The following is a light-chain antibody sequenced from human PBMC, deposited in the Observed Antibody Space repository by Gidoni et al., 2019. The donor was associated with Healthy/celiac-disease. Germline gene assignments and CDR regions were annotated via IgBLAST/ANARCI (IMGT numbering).Light chain of an antibody. J-gene: IGKJ1*01. CDR1: SY. CDR2: AAS. Sequence: AIWITPSPSSRSAAIGDSVTVTKSYLAWFPQKPGKAPKLLIYAASTLQSGVPSRFSGSGSGTDFTLTISCLQSEDFATYYCQQYYSYPQTFGQGTKVEIK. CDR3: QQYYSYPQT. V-gene: IGKV1-8*01.